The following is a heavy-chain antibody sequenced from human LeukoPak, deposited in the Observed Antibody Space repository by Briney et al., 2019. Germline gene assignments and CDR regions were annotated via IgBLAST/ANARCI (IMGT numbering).Heavy chain of an antibody. CDR1: GYTFTSYA. V-gene: IGHV1-3*03. Sequence: ASVKVSCKASGYTFTSYAMHWVRQAPGQRLEWMGWINAGNGNTKYSQEFQGRVTITRDTSASTAYMELSSLRSEDMAVYYCAREIVVVAAGEQKYYYYMDVWGKGTTVTVSS. CDR2: INAGNGNT. J-gene: IGHJ6*03. CDR3: AREIVVVAAGEQKYYYYMDV. D-gene: IGHD2-15*01.